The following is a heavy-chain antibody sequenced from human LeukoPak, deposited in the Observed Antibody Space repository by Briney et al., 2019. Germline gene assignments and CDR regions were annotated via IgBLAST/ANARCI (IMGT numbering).Heavy chain of an antibody. Sequence: GGSLRLSCAASGFTFSNYDMQWVRQTIGKGLEWVSAIGVAGDTHYADSVKGRFTVSREDAKNSLYLQMNSLRAGDTAVYYCARGPSGRGMDVWGQGTTVTVSS. V-gene: IGHV3-13*01. D-gene: IGHD6-19*01. CDR1: GFTFSNYD. CDR2: IGVAGDT. CDR3: ARGPSGRGMDV. J-gene: IGHJ6*02.